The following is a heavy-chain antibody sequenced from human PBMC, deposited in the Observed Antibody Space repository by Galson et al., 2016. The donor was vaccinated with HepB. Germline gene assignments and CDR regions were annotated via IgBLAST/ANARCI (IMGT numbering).Heavy chain of an antibody. CDR2: ISTYSGDT. D-gene: IGHD1-26*01. CDR3: AREQGVGYAMDF. V-gene: IGHV1-18*01. J-gene: IGHJ6*02. CDR1: GYTFNNYG. Sequence: SVKVSCKASGYTFNNYGVNWVRQAPGQGLEWMGWISTYSGDTYYAQNLQGRVTMTTDTSTSTAYMELRSLRSDDTAMYYCAREQGVGYAMDFWGQGTTVTVSS.